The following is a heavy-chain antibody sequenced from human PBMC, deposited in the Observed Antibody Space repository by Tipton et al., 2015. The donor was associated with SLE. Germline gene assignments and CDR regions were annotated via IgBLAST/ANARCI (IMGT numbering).Heavy chain of an antibody. V-gene: IGHV4-39*07. CDR3: ATSPLTL. Sequence: TLSLTCTVSGGSFGGSYYWGWIRPSPGKGLEWIGSISYTGSTYYNPSLKSRVTISVDMSKNQFSLKLTSVTAADTAVYYCATSPLTLWGQGTLVTVSS. D-gene: IGHD2-2*01. J-gene: IGHJ4*02. CDR2: ISYTGST. CDR1: GGSFGGSYY.